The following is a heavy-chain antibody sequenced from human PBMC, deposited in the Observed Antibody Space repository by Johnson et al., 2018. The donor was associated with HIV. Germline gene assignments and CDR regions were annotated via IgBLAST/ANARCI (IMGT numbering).Heavy chain of an antibody. CDR1: GFTFDDYG. V-gene: IGHV3-20*04. CDR2: INWNGGSK. Sequence: VQLVESGGGVVRPGGSLRLSCAASGFTFDDYGMSWVRQAPGKGLEWVSGINWNGGSKGYADSVKGRFTLSRDNAKNSLYHQMNSLRAEDTALYYCASDPYCSSTSCSDGYAAFDIWGQGTMVTVSS. D-gene: IGHD2-2*01. J-gene: IGHJ3*02. CDR3: ASDPYCSSTSCSDGYAAFDI.